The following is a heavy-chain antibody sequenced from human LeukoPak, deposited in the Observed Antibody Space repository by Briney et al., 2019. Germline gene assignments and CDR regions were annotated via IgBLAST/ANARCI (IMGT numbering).Heavy chain of an antibody. Sequence: GGSLRLSCAAYGFTFSSYAMNWVRQAPGKGLEWVSVITGSGGFTQYADSVKGRFTISRDNSKNTVYLQMNSLRVEDTALYYCVRSLDYWGQGTLVTVSS. CDR1: GFTFSSYA. CDR2: ITGSGGFT. CDR3: VRSLDY. V-gene: IGHV3-23*01. J-gene: IGHJ4*02.